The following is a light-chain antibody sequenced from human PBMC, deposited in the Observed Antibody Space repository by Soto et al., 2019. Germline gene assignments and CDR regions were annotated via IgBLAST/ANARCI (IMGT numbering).Light chain of an antibody. CDR1: QSVTTW. Sequence: DIPMTQSPSTLSASVGDRVTITCRASQSVTTWLAWYQQKPGKAPKLLIYKASNLESGFPSRFTGSGSGTEFTLTISSLQSDDFATYYCQQYSTYPITFGQGTRLEIK. CDR2: KAS. CDR3: QQYSTYPIT. V-gene: IGKV1-5*03. J-gene: IGKJ5*01.